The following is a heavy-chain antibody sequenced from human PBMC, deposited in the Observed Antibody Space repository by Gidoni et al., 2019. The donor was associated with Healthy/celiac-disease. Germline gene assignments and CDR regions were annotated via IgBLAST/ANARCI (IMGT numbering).Heavy chain of an antibody. CDR1: GFTFSSYG. D-gene: IGHD3-16*01. V-gene: IGHV3-7*01. J-gene: IGHJ4*02. Sequence: EVQLVESGGGLVQPGGSLRLSCAASGFTFSSYGMSWVRQAPGTGLAWVANIKQDGSEKYYVDSVKGRFTISRDNAKNSLYLQMNSLRAEDTAVYYCARTRLRMLDYWGQGTLVTVSS. CDR2: IKQDGSEK. CDR3: ARTRLRMLDY.